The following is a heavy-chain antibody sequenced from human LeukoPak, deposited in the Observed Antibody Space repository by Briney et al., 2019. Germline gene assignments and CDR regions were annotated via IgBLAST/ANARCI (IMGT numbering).Heavy chain of an antibody. D-gene: IGHD3-16*02. CDR3: ARDKSYDYVWGSYRPTNWFDP. CDR1: GGSISSGSYY. CDR2: IYTSGST. Sequence: PSQTLSLTCTVSGGSISSGSYYWSWIRQPAGKGLEWIGRIYTSGSTNYNPSLKSRVTISVDTSKNHFSLKLSSVTAADTAVYYCARDKSYDYVWGSYRPTNWFDPWGQGTLVTVSS. V-gene: IGHV4-61*02. J-gene: IGHJ5*02.